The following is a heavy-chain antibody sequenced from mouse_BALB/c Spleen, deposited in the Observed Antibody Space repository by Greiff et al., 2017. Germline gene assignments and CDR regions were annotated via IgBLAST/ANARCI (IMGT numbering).Heavy chain of an antibody. V-gene: IGHV2-9*02. CDR3: ARGDGGFWFAY. Sequence: QVQLKESGPGLVAPSQSLSITCTVSGFSLTSYGVHWVRQPPGKGLEWLGVIWAGGSTNYNSALMSRLSISKDNSKSQVFLKMNSLQTDDTAMYYCARGDGGFWFAYWGQGTLVTVSA. D-gene: IGHD2-3*01. CDR1: GFSLTSYG. J-gene: IGHJ3*01. CDR2: IWAGGST.